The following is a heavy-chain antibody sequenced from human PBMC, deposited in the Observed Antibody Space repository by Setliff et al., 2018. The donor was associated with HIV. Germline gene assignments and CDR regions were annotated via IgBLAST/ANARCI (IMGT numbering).Heavy chain of an antibody. Sequence: PSETLSLTCAVYGGAPSAYYWSWIRQPPGKGLEWIGEINHTGSTDYNPSLKSRVTISADTSKNQFSLNLNSVTAADTAVYYCARARGIIIPYHYYMDVWGKGTTVTVSS. CDR2: INHTGST. D-gene: IGHD3-10*01. CDR1: GGAPSAYY. V-gene: IGHV4-34*01. J-gene: IGHJ6*03. CDR3: ARARGIIIPYHYYMDV.